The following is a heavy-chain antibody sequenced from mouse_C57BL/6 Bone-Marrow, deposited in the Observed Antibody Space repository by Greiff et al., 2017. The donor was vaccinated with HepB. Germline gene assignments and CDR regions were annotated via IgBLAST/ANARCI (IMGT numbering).Heavy chain of an antibody. V-gene: IGHV1-85*01. J-gene: IGHJ1*03. CDR3: ARSSITTVVATEYFDV. Sequence: VQLQESGPELVKPGASVKLSCKASGYTFTSYDINWVKQRPGQGLEWIGWIYPRDGSTKYNEKFKGKATLTVDTSSSTAYMELHSLTSEDSAVYFCARSSITTVVATEYFDVWGTGTTVTVSS. D-gene: IGHD1-1*01. CDR2: IYPRDGST. CDR1: GYTFTSYD.